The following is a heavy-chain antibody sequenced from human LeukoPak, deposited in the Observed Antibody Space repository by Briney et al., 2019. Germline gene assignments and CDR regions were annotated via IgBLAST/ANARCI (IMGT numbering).Heavy chain of an antibody. CDR3: ASRDVEAAAGTSSFDP. J-gene: IGHJ5*02. D-gene: IGHD6-13*01. CDR1: GGTFSSYA. Sequence: SVKVSCKASGGTFSSYAISWVRQAPGQGLEWMGGIIPIFGTANYAQKFQGRVTITTDESTSTAYMELSSLRSEDTAVYYCASRDVEAAAGTSSFDPWGQGTLVSVSS. V-gene: IGHV1-69*05. CDR2: IIPIFGTA.